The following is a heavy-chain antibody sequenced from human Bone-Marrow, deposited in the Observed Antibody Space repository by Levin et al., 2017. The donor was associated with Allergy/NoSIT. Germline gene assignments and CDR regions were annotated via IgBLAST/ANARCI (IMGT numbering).Heavy chain of an antibody. CDR3: ARGELGSGYLFDY. D-gene: IGHD5-12*01. CDR2: MYPNSDNA. V-gene: IGHV1-8*01. J-gene: IGHJ4*02. CDR1: GYTFTSFD. Sequence: ASVKVSCKTSGYTFTSFDINWVRQATGQGLEWMGWMYPNSDNAGYAQKFQGRVTMTRNTSISTAYMELSSLRSEDTAIYYCARGELGSGYLFDYWGQGTLVTVST.